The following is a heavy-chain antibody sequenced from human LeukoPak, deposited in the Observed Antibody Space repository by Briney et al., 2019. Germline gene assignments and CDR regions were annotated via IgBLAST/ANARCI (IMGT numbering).Heavy chain of an antibody. J-gene: IGHJ4*02. D-gene: IGHD2-21*02. CDR3: AVPAPDVSLAGRLDH. CDR1: GDSATSDIYF. Sequence: SETLSLTCNVSGDSATSDIYFWGWLRQPPGKGLEWIGAIYYTGRTYYNPSLGSRVSISVDSSKRHFSLELTSVTVADTAVYYCAVPAPDVSLAGRLDHWGLGTLVAVSS. V-gene: IGHV4-39*01. CDR2: IYYTGRT.